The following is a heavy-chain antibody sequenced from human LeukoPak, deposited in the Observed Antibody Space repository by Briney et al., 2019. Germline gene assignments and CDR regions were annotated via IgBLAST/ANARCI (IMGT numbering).Heavy chain of an antibody. J-gene: IGHJ4*02. V-gene: IGHV3-21*01. CDR3: ARRRYCTGGSCYSGLGY. CDR2: ISDSGTYK. CDR1: GFTFSDYN. Sequence: GGSLRLSCAASGFTFSDYNMNWVRQAPGKGLEWVSSISDSGTYKYYADSVKGRFTISRDNAKNSLYLQMDSLRAEDTAVYYCARRRYCTGGSCYSGLGYWGQGTLVIVSS. D-gene: IGHD2-15*01.